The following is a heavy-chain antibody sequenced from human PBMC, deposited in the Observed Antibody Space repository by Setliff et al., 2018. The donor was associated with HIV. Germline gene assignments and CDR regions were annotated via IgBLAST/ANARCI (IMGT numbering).Heavy chain of an antibody. J-gene: IGHJ6*03. Sequence: EASVKVSCKASGYTFTRFGISWVRQAPGQGLEWMGWISGHNGHTDYAQKFQGRVTVTTDTSTETAYMELRSLRSDDTAVYYCARDMQQLVPGEHYYYMDVWGKGTTVTVSS. CDR2: ISGHNGHT. D-gene: IGHD6-13*01. CDR1: GYTFTRFG. V-gene: IGHV1-18*01. CDR3: ARDMQQLVPGEHYYYMDV.